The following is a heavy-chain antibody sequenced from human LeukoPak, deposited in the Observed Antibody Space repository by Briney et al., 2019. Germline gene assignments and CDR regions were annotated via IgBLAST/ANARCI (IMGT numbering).Heavy chain of an antibody. J-gene: IGHJ4*02. V-gene: IGHV3-48*03. CDR3: ARDYAGSYEGVDY. Sequence: GGSLRLSCAASGFTFSSYEMNWVRQAPGKGLEWVSYISSSGSTIYYADSVKGQFTTSRDNAKNSLYLQMNSLRAEDTAVYYCARDYAGSYEGVDYWGQGTLVTVSS. CDR2: ISSSGSTI. D-gene: IGHD3-10*01. CDR1: GFTFSSYE.